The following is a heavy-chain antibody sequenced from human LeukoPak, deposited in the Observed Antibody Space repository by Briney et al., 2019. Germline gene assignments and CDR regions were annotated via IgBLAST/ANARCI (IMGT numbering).Heavy chain of an antibody. V-gene: IGHV3-7*01. D-gene: IGHD5/OR15-5a*01. Sequence: GGSLRLSCAASGFTFSSNWMSWVRQAPGKVLEWVANIKQDGSEKYYVDFVKGRFTISRDNAKKSLYLQMDSLRAEDTAVYYCGKDSVSSVVAPVASLWGQGTRVTVSS. CDR3: GKDSVSSVVAPVASL. CDR1: GFTFSSNW. CDR2: IKQDGSEK. J-gene: IGHJ4*02.